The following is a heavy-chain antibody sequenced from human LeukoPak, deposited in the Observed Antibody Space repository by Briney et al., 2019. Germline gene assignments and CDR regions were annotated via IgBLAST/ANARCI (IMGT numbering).Heavy chain of an antibody. J-gene: IGHJ4*02. CDR2: IRYDGSNK. Sequence: GGSLRLSCAASGFTFSSYGMHWVRQAPGKGLEWVAFIRYDGSNKYYADSVKGRFTISRDNSKNTLYLQMNSLRAEDTAVYYCAKDPGILWFGEVRTFDYWGQGTLVTVSS. CDR1: GFTFSSYG. CDR3: AKDPGILWFGEVRTFDY. V-gene: IGHV3-30*02. D-gene: IGHD3-10*01.